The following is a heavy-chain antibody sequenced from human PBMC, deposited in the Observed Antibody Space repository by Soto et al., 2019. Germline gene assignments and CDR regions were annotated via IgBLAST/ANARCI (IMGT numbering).Heavy chain of an antibody. Sequence: PSETLSLTCTVSGGSISSFYWSWIRQPAGKGLEWIGRIYSGGRNNYNPSLKSRVTMSVDTSKNQFSLRLSSVTASDTAMYYCARSPHFDYGGKSGMGMEAFDIWGQGKMVT. D-gene: IGHD4-17*01. CDR2: IYSGGRN. CDR3: ARSPHFDYGGKSGMGMEAFDI. J-gene: IGHJ3*02. V-gene: IGHV4-4*07. CDR1: GGSISSFY.